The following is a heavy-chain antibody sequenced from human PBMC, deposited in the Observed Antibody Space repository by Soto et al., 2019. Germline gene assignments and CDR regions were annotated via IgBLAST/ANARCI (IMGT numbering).Heavy chain of an antibody. D-gene: IGHD4-17*01. CDR1: GFSLTTSGVG. V-gene: IGHV2-5*02. J-gene: IGHJ5*02. CDR2: INWADDK. Sequence: QITLKESGPTLVKPTQTLTLTCTFTGFSLTTSGVGVGWIRQLPGQALEWLALINWADDKRYSPPLKSRLTITNDTSKNLLVLTMTSVAPADTAPYFCAHRTTTMTWWFDPWGQGTLVTVSS. CDR3: AHRTTTMTWWFDP.